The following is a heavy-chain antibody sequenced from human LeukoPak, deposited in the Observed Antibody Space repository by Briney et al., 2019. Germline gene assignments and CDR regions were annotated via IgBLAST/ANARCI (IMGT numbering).Heavy chain of an antibody. V-gene: IGHV3-11*04. Sequence: SGGSLRLSCAASGFTFSDYYMSWIRQAPGKGLEWVSYISSSGSTIYYADSVKGRFTISRDNAKNSLYLQMNSLRAEDTAVYYCARDSGNYLDAFDIWGQGTMVTVSS. D-gene: IGHD1-7*01. CDR1: GFTFSDYY. CDR2: ISSSGSTI. J-gene: IGHJ3*02. CDR3: ARDSGNYLDAFDI.